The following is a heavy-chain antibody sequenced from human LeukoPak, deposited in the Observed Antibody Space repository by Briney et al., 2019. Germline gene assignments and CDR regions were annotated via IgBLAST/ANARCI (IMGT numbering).Heavy chain of an antibody. V-gene: IGHV3-30*02. J-gene: IGHJ4*02. CDR2: IQYGGTKK. CDR1: GFTFTTYG. D-gene: IGHD5-18*01. CDR3: AKDIRRGDNYGYDQFAY. Sequence: GGSLRLSCAASGFTFTTYGMHWVRQAPGKGLEWVAFIQYGGTKKYYADSVKGRFTISRDNSKNTLYLRMNSLRGEDTALYYCAKDIRRGDNYGYDQFAYWGQGTLVTVSS.